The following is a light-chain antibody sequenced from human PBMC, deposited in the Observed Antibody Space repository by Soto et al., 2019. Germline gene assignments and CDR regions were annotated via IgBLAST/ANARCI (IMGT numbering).Light chain of an antibody. J-gene: IGLJ1*01. CDR2: EVS. Sequence: QSALAQPASVSGSPGQSITVSCTGTSSDVGGYNSVSWYQQHPRKAPKLIIYEVSNRPSGVSNRFSGSKSGNTASLTISGLQADEEADYYCSSYTSSSLYLFGTGTKVTV. CDR1: SSDVGGYNS. CDR3: SSYTSSSLYL. V-gene: IGLV2-14*01.